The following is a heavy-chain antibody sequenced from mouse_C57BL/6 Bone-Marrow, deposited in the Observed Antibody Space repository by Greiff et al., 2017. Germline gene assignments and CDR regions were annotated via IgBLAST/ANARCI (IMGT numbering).Heavy chain of an antibody. CDR3: ASSYITTVAYFDL. J-gene: IGHJ2*01. V-gene: IGHV1-85*01. CDR2: IYPRDGRT. Sequence: QVQLQQSGPELVKPGASVKLSCKASGYTFTSYAINWVKQRPGQGLGWIGRIYPRDGRTKYNEKFKCKATLTVDKSSSTAYMDLHSLTSGDAADYFCASSYITTVAYFDLGGQGTTPTV. D-gene: IGHD1-1*01. CDR1: GYTFTSYA.